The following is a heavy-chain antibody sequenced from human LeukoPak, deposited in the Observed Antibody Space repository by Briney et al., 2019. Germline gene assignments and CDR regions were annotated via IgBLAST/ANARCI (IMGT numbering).Heavy chain of an antibody. Sequence: GGSLRLSCAASGFTFSSYSMNWVRQAPGKGLEWVSYISSSSSTIYYAGSVKGRFTISRDNAKNSLYLQMNSLRAEDTAVYYCATIPYYDFWSGSYYYMDVWGKGTTVTVSS. CDR1: GFTFSSYS. CDR2: ISSSSSTI. V-gene: IGHV3-48*01. CDR3: ATIPYYDFWSGSYYYMDV. D-gene: IGHD3-3*01. J-gene: IGHJ6*03.